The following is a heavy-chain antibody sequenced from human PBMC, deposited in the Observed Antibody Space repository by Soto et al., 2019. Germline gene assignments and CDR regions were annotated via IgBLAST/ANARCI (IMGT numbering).Heavy chain of an antibody. CDR3: ARGDRGGSGSPASYYYSGLDV. Sequence: DVQLLESGGHLVQPGGSLRLSCAASGFTFSSYAMSWVRQAPGKGLEWVSSVSAGGDMTYYSDSVKGRFTISRDNSNNALLLQMNSLRTEDTALYYSARGDRGGSGSPASYYYSGLDVWGQGTTVTVS. J-gene: IGHJ6*02. CDR1: GFTFSSYA. V-gene: IGHV3-23*01. D-gene: IGHD3-10*01. CDR2: VSAGGDMT.